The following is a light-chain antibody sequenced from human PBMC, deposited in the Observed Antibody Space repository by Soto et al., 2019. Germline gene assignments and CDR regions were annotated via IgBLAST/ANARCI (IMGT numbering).Light chain of an antibody. CDR1: SSDVGGYNY. Sequence: QSALTQPPSASGSPGQSVTISCTGTSSDVGGYNYVSWYQQHPGKATKLMIYEVSKRPSGVPDRFSGSKSGNTASLTVSGLQAEDEDDYCCSSYAGSNTVVFGGGTKLTVL. CDR2: EVS. J-gene: IGLJ2*01. CDR3: SSYAGSNTVV. V-gene: IGLV2-8*01.